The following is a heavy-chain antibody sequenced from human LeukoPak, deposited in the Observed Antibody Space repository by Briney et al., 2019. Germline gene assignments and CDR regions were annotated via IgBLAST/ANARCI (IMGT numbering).Heavy chain of an antibody. D-gene: IGHD6-6*01. V-gene: IGHV1-18*01. J-gene: IGHJ6*02. CDR1: GYTFTSYG. CDR3: ARETGSSSLYYYYGMDV. CDR2: ISAYNGNT. Sequence: RASVEVSCKASGYTFTSYGISWVRQAPGQGLEWMGWISAYNGNTNYAQKLQGRVTMTTDTSTSTAYMELRSLRSDDTAVYYCARETGSSSLYYYYGMDVWGQGTTVTVSS.